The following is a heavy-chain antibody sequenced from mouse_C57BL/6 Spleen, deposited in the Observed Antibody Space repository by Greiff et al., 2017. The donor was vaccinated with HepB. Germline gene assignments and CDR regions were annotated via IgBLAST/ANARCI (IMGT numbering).Heavy chain of an antibody. D-gene: IGHD1-1*01. V-gene: IGHV5-16*01. J-gene: IGHJ1*03. Sequence: EVMLVESEGGLVQPGSSMKLSCTASGFTFSDYYMAWVRQVPEKGLEWVANINYDGSSTYYLDSLKSRFIISRDNAKNILYLQMSSLKSEDTATYYCARDQGTTVVARYFDVWGTGTTVTVSS. CDR2: INYDGSST. CDR3: ARDQGTTVVARYFDV. CDR1: GFTFSDYY.